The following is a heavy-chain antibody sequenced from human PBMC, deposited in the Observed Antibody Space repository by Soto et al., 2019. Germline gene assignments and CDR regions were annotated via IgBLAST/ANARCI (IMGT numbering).Heavy chain of an antibody. V-gene: IGHV3-23*01. D-gene: IGHD3-3*01. Sequence: GGSLRLSCAASGFTFSSYAMSWVRQAPGKGLEWVSAISGSGGSTYYADSVKGRFTISRDNSKNTLYLQMNSLRAEDTAVYYCAKDPSPYDFWSGYYSAEYFQHWGQGTLVTVSS. CDR1: GFTFSSYA. CDR3: AKDPSPYDFWSGYYSAEYFQH. J-gene: IGHJ1*01. CDR2: ISGSGGST.